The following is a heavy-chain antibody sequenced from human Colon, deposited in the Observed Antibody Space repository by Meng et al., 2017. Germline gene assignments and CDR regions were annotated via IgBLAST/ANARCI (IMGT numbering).Heavy chain of an antibody. CDR2: IYYSGTT. CDR3: ASNVDTEKDIFDL. CDR1: GGSISSTAYY. J-gene: IGHJ4*02. Sequence: QLQLQESGPGLVKPSETLSRTRTVSGGSISSTAYYGGWVRQSPGVGLQWIGVIYYSGTTTYSPSLKSRVTISVDTSKNHFSLQLTSVTASDTGVYYCASNVDTEKDIFDLWGQGTLVTVSS. D-gene: IGHD2-15*01. V-gene: IGHV4-39*02.